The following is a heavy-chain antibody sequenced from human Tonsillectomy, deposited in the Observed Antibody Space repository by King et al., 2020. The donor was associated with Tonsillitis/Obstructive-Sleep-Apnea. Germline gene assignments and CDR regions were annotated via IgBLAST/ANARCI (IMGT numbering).Heavy chain of an antibody. CDR2: IWYDGSNE. J-gene: IGHJ6*03. Sequence: VQLVESGGGVVQPGRSLRLSCAASGFNFSTYDMHGVRQAPGKGLEWVAGIWYDGSNEYYGDSVKGRFTLSRDNSKNTLYLQMNSLRAEDTAVYYCARDPARMAQGEAYYYMDVWGKGTPVTVSS. CDR1: GFNFSTYD. CDR3: ARDPARMAQGEAYYYMDV. D-gene: IGHD3-10*01. V-gene: IGHV3-33*01.